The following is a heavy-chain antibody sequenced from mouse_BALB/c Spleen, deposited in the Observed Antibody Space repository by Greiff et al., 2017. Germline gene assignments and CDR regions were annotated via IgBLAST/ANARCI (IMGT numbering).Heavy chain of an antibody. CDR1: GYTFTSYW. Sequence: QVQLKQSGAELAKPGASVKMSCKASGYTFTSYWMHWVKQRPGQGLEWIGYINPSTGYTEYNQKFKDKATLTADKSSSTAYMQLSSLTSEDSAVYYCAKGGYSYWYFDVGGAGTTVTVSS. D-gene: IGHD1-1*01. V-gene: IGHV1-7*01. CDR3: AKGGYSYWYFDV. CDR2: INPSTGYT. J-gene: IGHJ1*01.